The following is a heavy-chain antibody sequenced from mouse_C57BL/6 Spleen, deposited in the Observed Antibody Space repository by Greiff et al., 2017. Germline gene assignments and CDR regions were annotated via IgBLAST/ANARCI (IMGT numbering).Heavy chain of an antibody. Sequence: EVQLQQSGPELVKPGASVKISCKASGYSFTGYYMHWVKQSSEKSLEWIGEINPSTGGTSYNQKFKGKATLTVDKSSSTAYMQLKSLTSEDSAVYYCARYEGMVTTLFDYWGQGTTRTVSS. J-gene: IGHJ2*01. CDR1: GYSFTGYY. CDR2: INPSTGGT. V-gene: IGHV1-43*01. D-gene: IGHD2-2*01. CDR3: ARYEGMVTTLFDY.